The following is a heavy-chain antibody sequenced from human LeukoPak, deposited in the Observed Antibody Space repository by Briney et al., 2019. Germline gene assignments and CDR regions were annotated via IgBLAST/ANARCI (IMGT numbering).Heavy chain of an antibody. D-gene: IGHD3-9*01. CDR2: ISGYQGST. CDR1: GYTFTNYG. CDR3: ATGTHYDLLPF. J-gene: IGHJ4*02. Sequence: GASVKVSCKASGYTFTNYGITWVRQAPGQGLGWMGWISGYQGSTKYAQNFQGRVTMTIDTSTSTAYMDLRSLRSEDTALYYCATGTHYDLLPFWGQGTLVTVSS. V-gene: IGHV1-18*01.